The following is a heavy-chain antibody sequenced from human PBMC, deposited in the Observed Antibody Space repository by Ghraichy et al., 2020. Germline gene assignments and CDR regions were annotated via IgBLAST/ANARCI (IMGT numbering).Heavy chain of an antibody. CDR3: ARHLNWKVDY. CDR2: IYYSGST. J-gene: IGHJ4*02. V-gene: IGHV4-39*01. D-gene: IGHD1-1*01. Sequence: SETLSLTCTVSGDSISSSNYYWGWIRQPPGKGLEWIGSIYYSGSTYYNPSLKSRVTISVDTSKNQFSLKLSSVTAADTAVYYCARHLNWKVDYWGQGTLVTVSS. CDR1: GDSISSSNYY.